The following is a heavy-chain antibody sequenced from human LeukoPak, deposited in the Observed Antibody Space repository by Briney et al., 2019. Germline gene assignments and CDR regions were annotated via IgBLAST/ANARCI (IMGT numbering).Heavy chain of an antibody. CDR2: IYTSGST. J-gene: IGHJ3*02. CDR1: GGSISSYY. V-gene: IGHV4-4*07. D-gene: IGHD1-1*01. CDR3: ARWGTGNDEAFDI. Sequence: SETLSLTCTVSGGSISSYYWSWIRQPAGKGLEWIGRIYTSGSTNYNPSLKSRVTMSVDTSKNQFSLRLTSVTAADTAVYYCARWGTGNDEAFDIWGQGTMVTVSS.